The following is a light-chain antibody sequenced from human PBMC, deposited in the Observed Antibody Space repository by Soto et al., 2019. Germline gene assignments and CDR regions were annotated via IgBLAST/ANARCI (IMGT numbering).Light chain of an antibody. Sequence: QTVLTQPPSVSGAPGQRVTISCTGSSSNIGAGYDVHWYQQLPGTAPKLLIYGNSNRPSGVDDRFSGSKSGTSASLAITGLQAEDEADSYCQSYDSSLSVVFGGGTKLTVL. CDR2: GNS. J-gene: IGLJ2*01. V-gene: IGLV1-40*01. CDR3: QSYDSSLSVV. CDR1: SSNIGAGYD.